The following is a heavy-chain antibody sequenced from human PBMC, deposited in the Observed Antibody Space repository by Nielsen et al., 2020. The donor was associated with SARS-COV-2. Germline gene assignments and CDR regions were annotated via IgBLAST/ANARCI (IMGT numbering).Heavy chain of an antibody. V-gene: IGHV3-30*18. CDR1: GFTFSSYA. J-gene: IGHJ4*02. Sequence: GESLKISCAASGFTFSSYAMSWVRQAPGKGLEWVAVISYDGSNKYYADSVKGRFTISRDNSKNTLYLQMNSLRAEDTAVYYCAKEEYSSSYYFDYWGQGTLVTVSS. D-gene: IGHD6-6*01. CDR2: ISYDGSNK. CDR3: AKEEYSSSYYFDY.